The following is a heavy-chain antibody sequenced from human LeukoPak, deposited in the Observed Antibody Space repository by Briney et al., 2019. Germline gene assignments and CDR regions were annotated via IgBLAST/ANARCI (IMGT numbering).Heavy chain of an antibody. CDR1: GGSITSSSYY. J-gene: IGHJ3*02. V-gene: IGHV4-39*02. CDR3: ARDLKGYSSSWYGLTNPSSDAFDI. Sequence: SETLSLTCSVSGGSITSSSYYWGWIRQPPEKGLEWIGSIYYTGGTNYSPSLKSRVTISVDTSKNQFSLKLSSVTAADTAVYYCARDLKGYSSSWYGLTNPSSDAFDIWGQGTMVTVSS. D-gene: IGHD6-13*01. CDR2: IYYTGGT.